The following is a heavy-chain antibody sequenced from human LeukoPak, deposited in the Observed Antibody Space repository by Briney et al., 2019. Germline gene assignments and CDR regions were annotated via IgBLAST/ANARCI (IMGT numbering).Heavy chain of an antibody. CDR2: INHSGST. V-gene: IGHV4-34*01. CDR1: GGSFSGYY. J-gene: IGHJ6*02. CDR3: ARDTMVRGIYYYYYGMDV. D-gene: IGHD3-10*01. Sequence: SETLSLTCAVYGGSFSGYYWSWIRQPPGKGLEWIGEINHSGSTNYNPSLKSRVTISVDTSKNQFSLKLSSVTAADTAVYYCARDTMVRGIYYYYYGMDVWGQGTTVTVSS.